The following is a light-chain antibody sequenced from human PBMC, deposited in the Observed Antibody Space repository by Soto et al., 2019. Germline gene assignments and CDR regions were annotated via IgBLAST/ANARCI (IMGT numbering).Light chain of an antibody. CDR1: QSISSW. Sequence: DIQMTQSPSTLSASVGDRVTITCRASQSISSWLAWYQQKPGKAPKLLIYDASSLESGVPSRFSGSGSGTEVTLTISSLQPDDFATYYCQQYNSYSPTTFGQGTKVEI. CDR3: QQYNSYSPTT. V-gene: IGKV1-5*01. CDR2: DAS. J-gene: IGKJ1*01.